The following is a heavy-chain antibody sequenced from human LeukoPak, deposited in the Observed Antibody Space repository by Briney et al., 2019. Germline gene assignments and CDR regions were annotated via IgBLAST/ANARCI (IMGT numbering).Heavy chain of an antibody. CDR2: IYNVGSA. J-gene: IGHJ5*02. CDR3: ARVLFHNWFDP. V-gene: IGHV3-53*01. D-gene: IGHD2-21*01. Sequence: GGSLRLSCAASGLTVTNNYMSWVRQAPGKGLEWVSTIYNVGSAYYADSVKGRFTISRDNSKNTLYLQMNSLRVDDTAVYFCARVLFHNWFDPWGQGTLVTVSS. CDR1: GLTVTNNY.